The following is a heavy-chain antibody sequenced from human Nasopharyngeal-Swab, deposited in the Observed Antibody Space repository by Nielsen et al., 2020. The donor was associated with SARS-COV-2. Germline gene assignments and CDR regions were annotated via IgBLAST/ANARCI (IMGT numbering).Heavy chain of an antibody. CDR3: ARTAIEGGYYRGDAFDI. CDR1: GYRFLSHW. D-gene: IGHD3-22*01. Sequence: GESLKISCKASGYRFLSHWVGWVRQMPGKGLEWMGIIYPGDSDTRYSPSFQGQVTISADKSINTAYLQWSRLTASDTAVYYCARTAIEGGYYRGDAFDIWGQGTMVTVSS. V-gene: IGHV5-51*01. CDR2: IYPGDSDT. J-gene: IGHJ3*02.